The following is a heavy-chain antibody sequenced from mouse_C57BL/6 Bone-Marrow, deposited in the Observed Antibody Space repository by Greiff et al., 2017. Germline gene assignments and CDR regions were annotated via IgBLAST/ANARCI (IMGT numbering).Heavy chain of an antibody. CDR2: IHPNSGST. D-gene: IGHD2-4*01. J-gene: IGHJ3*01. CDR1: GYTFTSYW. V-gene: IGHV1-64*01. Sequence: QVHVKQPGAELVKPGASVKLSCKASGYTFTSYWMHWVKQRPGQGLEWIGMIHPNSGSTNYNEKFKSKATLTVDKSSSTAYMQLSSLTSEDSAVDYCARWGDYGLRRVWFADWGKGTLVTVSA. CDR3: ARWGDYGLRRVWFAD.